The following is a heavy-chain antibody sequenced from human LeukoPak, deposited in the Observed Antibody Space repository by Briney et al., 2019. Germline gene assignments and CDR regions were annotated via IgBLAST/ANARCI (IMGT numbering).Heavy chain of an antibody. CDR1: GFTFSSYG. CDR2: ISWNSGSI. D-gene: IGHD2-2*02. J-gene: IGHJ4*02. CDR3: AKDQGRYCSSTSCYRGVDY. V-gene: IGHV3-9*01. Sequence: GGSLRLSCAASGFTFSSYGMNWVRQAPGKGLEWVSGISWNSGSIGYADSVKGRFTISRDNAKNSLYLQMNSLRAEDTALYYCAKDQGRYCSSTSCYRGVDYWGQGTLVTVSS.